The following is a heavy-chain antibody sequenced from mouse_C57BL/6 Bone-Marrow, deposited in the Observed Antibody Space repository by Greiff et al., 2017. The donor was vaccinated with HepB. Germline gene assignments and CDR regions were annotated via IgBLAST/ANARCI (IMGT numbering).Heavy chain of an antibody. D-gene: IGHD3-2*02. J-gene: IGHJ2*01. V-gene: IGHV1-64*01. CDR1: GYTFTSYW. CDR2: IHPNSGST. CDR3: ARFRETFFDY. Sequence: QVQLQQSGAELVKPGASVKLSCKASGYTFTSYWMHWVKQRPGQGLEWIGMIHPNSGSTNYNEKFKSKATLTVDKSSSTAYMQLSSLTSEDSAVYYCARFRETFFDYWGQGTTLTVSS.